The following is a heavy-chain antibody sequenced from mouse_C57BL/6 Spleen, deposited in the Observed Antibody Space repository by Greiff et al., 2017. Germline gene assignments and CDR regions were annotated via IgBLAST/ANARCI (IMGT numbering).Heavy chain of an antibody. CDR2: ISYDGSN. CDR3: ARDLKLGFAY. Sequence: EVQLQQSGPGLVKPSQSLSLTCSVTGYSITSGYYWNWIRQFPGNKLEWMGYISYDGSNNYNPSLKNRISITRDTSKNQFFLKLNSVTTEDTATYYCARDLKLGFAYWGQGTLVTVSA. CDR1: GYSITSGYY. D-gene: IGHD4-1*01. V-gene: IGHV3-6*01. J-gene: IGHJ3*01.